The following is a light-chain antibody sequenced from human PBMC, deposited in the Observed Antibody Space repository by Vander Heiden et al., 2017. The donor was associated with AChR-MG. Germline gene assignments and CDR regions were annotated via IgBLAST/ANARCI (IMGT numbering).Light chain of an antibody. Sequence: QSVLTQPPSVPGAPGQRVTISCTGSSSNIGAVYDVHWYQQLPGTAPKLLIFGNSNRPSGVPDRFSGSKSGTSASLAITGLQAEDEADYYCQSYDSSLSGSVVFGGGTKLTVL. J-gene: IGLJ2*01. CDR1: SSNIGAVYD. CDR2: GNS. V-gene: IGLV1-40*01. CDR3: QSYDSSLSGSVV.